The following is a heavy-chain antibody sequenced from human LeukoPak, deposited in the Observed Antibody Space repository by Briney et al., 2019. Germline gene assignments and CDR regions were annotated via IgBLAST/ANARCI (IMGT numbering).Heavy chain of an antibody. V-gene: IGHV1-24*01. J-gene: IGHJ4*02. Sequence: GALVKASCKVSGYTLTELSMLWVRQAPGQRLEWMGGFDPEDGETIYAQKLQGRVTMTEDTSTDTAYMELSSLRSEDTAVYYCATDVSGSYSLGYWGEGTLVTVSS. CDR3: ATDVSGSYSLGY. D-gene: IGHD1-26*01. CDR2: FDPEDGET. CDR1: GYTLTELS.